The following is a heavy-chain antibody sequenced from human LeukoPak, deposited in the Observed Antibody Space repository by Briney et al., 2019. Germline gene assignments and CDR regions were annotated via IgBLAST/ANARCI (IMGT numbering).Heavy chain of an antibody. J-gene: IGHJ4*02. CDR3: ASNLRFLEWRFGY. D-gene: IGHD3-3*01. Sequence: ASVKVSCKASGGTFSSYAISWVRQAPGQGLEWMGGIIPIFGTANYAQKFQGRVTITADESTSTAYMELSSLRSEDTAVYYCASNLRFLEWRFGYWGQGTLVTASS. V-gene: IGHV1-69*13. CDR1: GGTFSSYA. CDR2: IIPIFGTA.